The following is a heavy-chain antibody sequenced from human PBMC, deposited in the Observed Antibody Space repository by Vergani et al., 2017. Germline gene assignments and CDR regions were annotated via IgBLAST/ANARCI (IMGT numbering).Heavy chain of an antibody. D-gene: IGHD2-21*02. CDR2: IIPIFGTA. J-gene: IGHJ1*01. V-gene: IGHV1-69*01. CDR1: GGTFSSYA. CDR3: AGQRLQRVVVVTADLIIFQH. Sequence: QVQLVQSGAEVKKPGSSVKVSCKASGGTFSSYAISWVRQAPGQGLEWMGGIIPIFGTANYAQKFQGRVTITADESTSTAYMELSSLRSEDTAVYYCAGQRLQRVVVVTADLIIFQHWGQGTLVTVSS.